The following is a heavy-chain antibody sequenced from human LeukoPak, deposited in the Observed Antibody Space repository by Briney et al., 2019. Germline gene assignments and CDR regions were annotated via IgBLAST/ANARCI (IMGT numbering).Heavy chain of an antibody. J-gene: IGHJ4*02. CDR1: GFTFSSYG. Sequence: PGGSLRLSCAASGFTFSSYGMHWVRQAPGKGLEWVAVISYDGSNKYYADSVKGRFTISRDNSKNTLYLQMNSLRAEDTAVYYCATTPLGYWGQGTLVTVSS. CDR3: ATTPLGY. D-gene: IGHD3-16*01. CDR2: ISYDGSNK. V-gene: IGHV3-30*03.